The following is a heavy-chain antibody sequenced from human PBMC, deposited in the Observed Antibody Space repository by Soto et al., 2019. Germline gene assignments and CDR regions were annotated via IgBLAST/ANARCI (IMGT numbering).Heavy chain of an antibody. V-gene: IGHV3-53*01. CDR3: ARVFHYYDSSGYSDAFDI. Sequence: GGSLRLSCAASGFTVSSNYMSWVRQAPGKGLEWVSVIYSGGSTYYADSVKGRFTISRDNSKNTLYLQMNSLRAEDTAVYYCARVFHYYDSSGYSDAFDIWGHGTMVTVSS. CDR1: GFTVSSNY. CDR2: IYSGGST. D-gene: IGHD3-22*01. J-gene: IGHJ3*02.